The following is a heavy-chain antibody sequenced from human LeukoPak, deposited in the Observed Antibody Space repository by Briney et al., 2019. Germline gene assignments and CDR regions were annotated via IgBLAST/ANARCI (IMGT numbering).Heavy chain of an antibody. J-gene: IGHJ4*02. CDR2: ITGSGGST. CDR1: EFTFSSYA. CDR3: AKVEGPTSPPFDY. D-gene: IGHD5-12*01. V-gene: IGHV3-23*01. Sequence: GGSLRLSCAASEFTFSSYAMSWVRQAPGKGLEWVSAITGSGGSTYYADSVKGRFTISRDNSKNTLYLQMNSLRAEDTAVYYCAKVEGPTSPPFDYWGQGTLVTVSS.